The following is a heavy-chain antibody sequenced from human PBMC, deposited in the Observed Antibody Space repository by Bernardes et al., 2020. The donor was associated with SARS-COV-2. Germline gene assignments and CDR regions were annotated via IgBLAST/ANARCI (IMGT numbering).Heavy chain of an antibody. CDR2: INPNSGAT. Sequence: ASVKVSCKASGYPFTGSYMHWVRQAPGQGLEWMGWINPNSGATDYAQIFQGRVTMTRDTSISTAYMELRRLKSDDTAVYYCARDSDRHYDFWSGYYRSYGMDVWGQGTTVPVS. D-gene: IGHD3-3*01. J-gene: IGHJ6*02. V-gene: IGHV1-2*02. CDR3: ARDSDRHYDFWSGYYRSYGMDV. CDR1: GYPFTGSY.